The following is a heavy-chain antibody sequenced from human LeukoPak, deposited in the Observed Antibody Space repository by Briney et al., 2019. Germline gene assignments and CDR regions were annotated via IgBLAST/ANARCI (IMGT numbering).Heavy chain of an antibody. CDR3: AKGRSGHYSLFDD. D-gene: IGHD3-22*01. Sequence: GGSLRLSCAASGFIFSTYAMGEVRLAPGKGLEWVSSLSGSGGTTYYADSVKGRFSMSRDNSKNTLYLQMNSLRVEDTAVYYCAKGRSGHYSLFDDWGQGTLVTVSS. J-gene: IGHJ4*02. CDR2: LSGSGGTT. V-gene: IGHV3-23*01. CDR1: GFIFSTYA.